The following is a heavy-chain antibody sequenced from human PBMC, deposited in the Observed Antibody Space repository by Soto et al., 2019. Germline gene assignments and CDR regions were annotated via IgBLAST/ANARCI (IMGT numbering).Heavy chain of an antibody. CDR3: ARHTEITNFDY. CDR2: VDPSDSYT. J-gene: IGHJ4*02. CDR1: GYSFTIYW. V-gene: IGHV5-10-1*01. Sequence: GESLKISCKCSGYSFTIYWISWVRQMPGKGLEWMGRVDPSDSYTNYSPSFQGHVTISADKSISTAYLQWSSLKASGTAMYYCARHTEITNFDYWGQGTLVTVSS. D-gene: IGHD1-20*01.